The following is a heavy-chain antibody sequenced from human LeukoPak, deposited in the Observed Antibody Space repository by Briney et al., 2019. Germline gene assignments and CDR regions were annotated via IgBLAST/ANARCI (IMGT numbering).Heavy chain of an antibody. D-gene: IGHD5/OR15-5a*01. CDR2: ISSSSSYI. J-gene: IGHJ4*02. CDR3: ARDTLLSIDY. CDR1: GFTFSSYS. Sequence: GGSLRLSCAASGFTFSSYSMNWARQAPGKGLEWVSSISSSSSYIYYADSVKGRFTISRDNAKNSLYLQMNSLRAEDTAVYYCARDTLLSIDYWGQGTLVTVSS. V-gene: IGHV3-21*01.